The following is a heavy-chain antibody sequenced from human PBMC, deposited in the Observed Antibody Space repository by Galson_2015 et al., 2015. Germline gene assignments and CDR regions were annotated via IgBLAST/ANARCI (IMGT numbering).Heavy chain of an antibody. CDR1: GFTFSNYG. CDR3: AKDLLEGMGLRAWNYYGMDV. V-gene: IGHV3-30*18. D-gene: IGHD3/OR15-3a*01. Sequence: SLRLSCAASGFTFSNYGMHWVRQAPGKGLEWVAVTSYDGSNKYYADSVKGRFTISRDNSKNTLYLQMNSLRAEDTAVYYCAKDLLEGMGLRAWNYYGMDVWGQGTTVTVSS. CDR2: TSYDGSNK. J-gene: IGHJ6*02.